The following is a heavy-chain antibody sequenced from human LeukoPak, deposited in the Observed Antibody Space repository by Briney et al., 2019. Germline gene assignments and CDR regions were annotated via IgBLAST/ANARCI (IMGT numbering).Heavy chain of an antibody. CDR1: GGSISSGGYY. J-gene: IGHJ5*02. D-gene: IGHD3-9*01. CDR3: ARGDTYYDILTGYYNPQNWFDP. V-gene: IGHV4-31*03. Sequence: PSETLSLTCTVSGGSISSGGYYWSWIRQHPGKGLEWIGYIYYSGSTYYNPSLKSRVTISVDTSKNQFSLKLSSVTAADTAVCYCARGDTYYDILTGYYNPQNWFDPWGQGTLVTVSS. CDR2: IYYSGST.